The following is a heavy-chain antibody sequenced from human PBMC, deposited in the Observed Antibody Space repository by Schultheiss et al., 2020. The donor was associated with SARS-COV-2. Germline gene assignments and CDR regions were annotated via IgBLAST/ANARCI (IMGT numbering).Heavy chain of an antibody. J-gene: IGHJ3*02. CDR2: IYYSGNT. V-gene: IGHV4-31*03. D-gene: IGHD1-26*01. Sequence: SETLSLTCSVSSDSINNIDYYWSWIRQHPGKGLEWIGNIYYSGNTYYNPSLKSRLTISVDTSRNQFSLKLSSMTAADTAVYYCARAKRQWNLLPFNTFDIWDPGTLVTVSS. CDR1: SDSINNIDYY. CDR3: ARAKRQWNLLPFNTFDI.